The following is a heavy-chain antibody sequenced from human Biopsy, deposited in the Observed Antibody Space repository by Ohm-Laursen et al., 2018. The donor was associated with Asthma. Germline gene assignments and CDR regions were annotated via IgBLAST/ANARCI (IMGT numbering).Heavy chain of an antibody. V-gene: IGHV1-69*01. Sequence: SSVKVSCKSPGGTFNTYVIGWVRQAPGQGLEGKGGINSVFGTTTYPQKFQDRVTITADDSTSTVYMELSSLRSEDTAVYYCARKAGSCISRTCYSLDFWGQGTLVTVSS. CDR3: ARKAGSCISRTCYSLDF. J-gene: IGHJ4*02. CDR1: GGTFNTYV. D-gene: IGHD2-2*01. CDR2: INSVFGTT.